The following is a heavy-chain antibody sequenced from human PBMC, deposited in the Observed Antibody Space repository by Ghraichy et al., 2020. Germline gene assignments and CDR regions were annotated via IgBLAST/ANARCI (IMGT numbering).Heavy chain of an antibody. CDR2: IYTSGST. CDR3: AGEGLLDTLWYFDL. D-gene: IGHD2-2*02. CDR1: GGSISTYY. Sequence: SETLSLTCTVSGGSISTYYWSWIRQPAGKGLEWIGRIYTSGSTNYNPSRKTRVTMSVDTSKNKFSLKLSSLTAADTAVYYCAGEGLLDTLWYFDLWCRGTLVAVSS. V-gene: IGHV4-4*07. J-gene: IGHJ2*01.